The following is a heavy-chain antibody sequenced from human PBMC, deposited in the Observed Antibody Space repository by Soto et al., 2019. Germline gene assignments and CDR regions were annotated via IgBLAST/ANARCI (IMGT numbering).Heavy chain of an antibody. D-gene: IGHD3-10*01. V-gene: IGHV3-23*01. J-gene: IGHJ4*02. Sequence: GGSLRLSCAASGFTFSSYAMSWVRQAPGKWLEWVSAISGSGGSTYYADSVKGRFTISRDNSKNTLHLQMNSLRAEDTAVYYCAKKGFGEFSHFDYWGQGXLVTVYS. CDR1: GFTFSSYA. CDR2: ISGSGGST. CDR3: AKKGFGEFSHFDY.